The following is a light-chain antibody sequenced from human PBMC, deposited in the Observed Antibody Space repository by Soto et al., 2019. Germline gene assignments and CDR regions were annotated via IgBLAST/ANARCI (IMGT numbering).Light chain of an antibody. V-gene: IGLV2-14*01. J-gene: IGLJ2*01. Sequence: QSALTQPASVSGSPGQSITISCTGTSSDVGGYNFVSWYHQHPGKAPKLLIYEVTKRPSGVSSRFSASKSGNTASLTISDLLADDEGDYYCRSYTGSNTVTFGGGTKLTVL. CDR2: EVT. CDR3: RSYTGSNTVT. CDR1: SSDVGGYNF.